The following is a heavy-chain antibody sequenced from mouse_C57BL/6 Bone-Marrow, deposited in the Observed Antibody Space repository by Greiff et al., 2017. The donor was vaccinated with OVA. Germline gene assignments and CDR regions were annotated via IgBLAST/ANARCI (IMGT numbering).Heavy chain of an antibody. CDR2: IHPNSGST. V-gene: IGHV1-64*01. Sequence: QVQLQQPGAELVKPGASVKLSCKASGYTFTSYWMHWVKQRPGQGLEWIGMIHPNSGSTNYNEKFKSKATLTVDKSSSTAYMQLSSLTSEDSAVDYCARTLFSTTVVARGYWGQGTTLTVSS. J-gene: IGHJ2*01. D-gene: IGHD1-1*01. CDR3: ARTLFSTTVVARGY. CDR1: GYTFTSYW.